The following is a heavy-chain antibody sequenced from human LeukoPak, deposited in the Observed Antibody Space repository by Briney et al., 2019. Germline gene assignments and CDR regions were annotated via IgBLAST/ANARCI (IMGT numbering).Heavy chain of an antibody. CDR2: LSPTSSTL. CDR1: GFTFSTYT. D-gene: IGHD3-9*01. CDR3: ARLRWGVILTGYYPPGFDY. Sequence: GGSLRLSCAASGFTFSTYTMNWVRQAPGKGLEWVSYLSPTSSTLSYAGSVRGRFTISRDNAKNSVYLQLSGLRAEDTAVYYCARLRWGVILTGYYPPGFDYWGQGTLVTVSS. V-gene: IGHV3-48*01. J-gene: IGHJ4*02.